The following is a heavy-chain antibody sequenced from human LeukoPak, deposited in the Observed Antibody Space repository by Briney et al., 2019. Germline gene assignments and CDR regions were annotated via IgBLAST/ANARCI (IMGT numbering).Heavy chain of an antibody. V-gene: IGHV1-2*02. D-gene: IGHD2-15*01. Sequence: ASVKVSCKASGYMFTDYYLHWVRQAPGQGLEWVGWIKAESGRTHYAQKFQGGVTMTRDTSITTAYMELSRLRSDDTALYYCARGGKYGCSGGSCYSDYWGQGTLVTVSS. CDR3: ARGGKYGCSGGSCYSDY. J-gene: IGHJ4*02. CDR1: GYMFTDYY. CDR2: IKAESGRT.